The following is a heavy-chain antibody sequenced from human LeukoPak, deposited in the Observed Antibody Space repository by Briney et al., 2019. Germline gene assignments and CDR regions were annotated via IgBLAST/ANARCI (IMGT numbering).Heavy chain of an antibody. D-gene: IGHD2-21*02. J-gene: IGHJ6*02. CDR3: ARNCGGDCYEGHYYYGMDV. V-gene: IGHV6-1*01. CDR1: GDSVSSNSAA. Sequence: SQTLSLTCAISGDSVSSNSAAWNWIRRSPSRGLEWLGRTYYRSKWYNDYAVSVKSRITINPDTSKNQFSLQLNSVTPEDTAVYYCARNCGGDCYEGHYYYGMDVWGQGTTVTVSS. CDR2: TYYRSKWYN.